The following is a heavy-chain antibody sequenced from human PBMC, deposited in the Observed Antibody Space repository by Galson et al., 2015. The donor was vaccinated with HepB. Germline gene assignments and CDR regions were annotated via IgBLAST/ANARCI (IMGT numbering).Heavy chain of an antibody. CDR2: IIPIFGIP. CDR3: ARGGGGYDSGGKSNVDY. V-gene: IGHV1-69*13. Sequence: SVKVSCKAFGGTFSSYDISWVRQAPGQGLEWMGGIIPIFGIPNYAQKFQGRVTITADESTSTAYMELRSLRSDDTAVYYCARGGGGYDSGGKSNVDYWGQGTLVTVSS. CDR1: GGTFSSYD. D-gene: IGHD5-12*01. J-gene: IGHJ4*02.